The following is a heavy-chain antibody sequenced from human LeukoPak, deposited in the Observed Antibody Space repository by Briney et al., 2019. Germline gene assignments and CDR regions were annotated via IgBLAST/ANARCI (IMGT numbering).Heavy chain of an antibody. CDR2: IYHSGST. CDR1: GGSISSSNW. Sequence: KTSETLSLTCAVSGGSISSSNWWSWVRQPPGQGLEWIGEIYHSGSTNYNPSLKSRVTISVDKSKNQFSLKLSSVTAADTAVYYCARTGYSFGYYYYMDVWGKGTTVTVSS. D-gene: IGHD3-9*01. V-gene: IGHV4-4*02. CDR3: ARTGYSFGYYYYMDV. J-gene: IGHJ6*03.